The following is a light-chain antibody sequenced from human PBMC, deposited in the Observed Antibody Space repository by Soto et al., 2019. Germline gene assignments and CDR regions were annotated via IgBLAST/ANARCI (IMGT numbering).Light chain of an antibody. CDR3: QQYNNWPRT. J-gene: IGKJ1*01. CDR2: GAS. Sequence: EIVMTHSPATLSVSPAERATLSCRASQSVSSNLAWYQQKPGQAPSLLIYGASTRATGIPARFSGSGSGTDFTLTISSLQSEDFAVYYCQQYNNWPRTFGQGTKVDIK. CDR1: QSVSSN. V-gene: IGKV3-15*01.